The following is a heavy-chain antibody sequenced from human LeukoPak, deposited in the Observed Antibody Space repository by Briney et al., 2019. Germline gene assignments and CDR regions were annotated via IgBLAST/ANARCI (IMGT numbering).Heavy chain of an antibody. CDR3: ARENRGEGIGESAFDI. CDR2: INPNSGGT. V-gene: IGHV1-2*02. D-gene: IGHD3-10*01. J-gene: IGHJ3*02. CDR1: GYTFTGYY. Sequence: ASVKVSCKASGYTFTGYYMHWVRQAPGQGLEWMGWINPNSGGTNYAQKFQGRVTMTRDTSISTAYMELSRLRSDDTAVYYCARENRGEGIGESAFDIWGQGTMVTVSS.